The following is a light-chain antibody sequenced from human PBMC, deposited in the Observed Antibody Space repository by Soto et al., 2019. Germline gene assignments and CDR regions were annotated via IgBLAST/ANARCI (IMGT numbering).Light chain of an antibody. Sequence: QMTQSPSSLSASVGEKIIITCRASRDVGSDVSWYQQKPGQAPKLLIYAASNLYTGVPSRFSGSRSGTEFTLTISSLQSEDFAVYYCQQYNNWPQTFGQGTKVDIK. CDR1: RDVGSD. V-gene: IGKV1-17*01. CDR3: QQYNNWPQT. J-gene: IGKJ1*01. CDR2: AAS.